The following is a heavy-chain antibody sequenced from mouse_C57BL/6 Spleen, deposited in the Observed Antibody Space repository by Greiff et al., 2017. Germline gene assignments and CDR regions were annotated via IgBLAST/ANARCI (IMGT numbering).Heavy chain of an antibody. V-gene: IGHV1-55*01. CDR2: IYPGSGST. CDR3: ARESYGISAMDY. CDR1: GYTFTSYW. D-gene: IGHD1-1*01. Sequence: VQLQQSGAELVKPGASVKMSCKASGYTFTSYWITWVKQRPGQGLEWIGDIYPGSGSTNYNEKFKSKATLTVDTSSSTAYMQLSSLTSEDSAVYYCARESYGISAMDYWGQGTSVTVSS. J-gene: IGHJ4*01.